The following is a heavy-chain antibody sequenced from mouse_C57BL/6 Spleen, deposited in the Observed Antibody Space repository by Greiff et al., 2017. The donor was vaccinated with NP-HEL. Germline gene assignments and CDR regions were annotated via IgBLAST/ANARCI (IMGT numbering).Heavy chain of an antibody. V-gene: IGHV1-76*01. Sequence: QVQLQQSGAELVRPGASVKLSCKASGYTFTDYYINWVKQRPGQGLEWIARIYPGSGNTYYNEKFKGKATLTAEKSSSTAYMQLSSLTSEDSAVYFCAREDYGVYAMDYWGQGTSVTVSS. CDR1: GYTFTDYY. D-gene: IGHD1-1*02. CDR2: IYPGSGNT. CDR3: AREDYGVYAMDY. J-gene: IGHJ4*01.